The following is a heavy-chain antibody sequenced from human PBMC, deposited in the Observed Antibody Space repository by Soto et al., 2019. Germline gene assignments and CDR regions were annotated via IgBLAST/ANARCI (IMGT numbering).Heavy chain of an antibody. CDR1: GFTFSSYW. J-gene: IGHJ6*02. D-gene: IGHD2-8*01. Sequence: VQLVESGGGLVQPGGSLRLSCAASGFTFSSYWMSWVRQAPGKGLEWVANIKQDGSEKYYVDSVKGRFTISRDNAKNSLYLQMNSLRAEDTAVYYCARRRVSAARRGMDVWGQGTTVTVSS. V-gene: IGHV3-7*05. CDR2: IKQDGSEK. CDR3: ARRRVSAARRGMDV.